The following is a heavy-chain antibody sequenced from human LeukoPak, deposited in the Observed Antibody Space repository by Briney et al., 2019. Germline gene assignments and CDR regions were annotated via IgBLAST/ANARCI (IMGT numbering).Heavy chain of an antibody. CDR3: ARDAIDLVAFDI. CDR1: GFSFSSYE. J-gene: IGHJ3*02. CDR2: ISSSATST. V-gene: IGHV3-48*03. Sequence: GGSLRLSCSASGFSFSSYEMNWVRQAPGKGLEWVSHISSSATSTYYADSVKGRFTISRDNSENTLYLQMNSLRPGDTAVYYCARDAIDLVAFDIWGQGTMVTVSS. D-gene: IGHD3-22*01.